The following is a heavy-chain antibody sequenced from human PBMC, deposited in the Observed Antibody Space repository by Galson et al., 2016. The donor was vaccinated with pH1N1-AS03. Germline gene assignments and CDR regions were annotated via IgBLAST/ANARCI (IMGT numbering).Heavy chain of an antibody. D-gene: IGHD5-12*01. J-gene: IGHJ4*02. CDR1: GFTFSIYW. Sequence: SLRLSCAASGFTFSIYWMHWVRQAPGKGLEWVSVIGGSGDYTDYADSVKGRFTISRDNSKDTLYLQMNSLRAEDSAVYFCARKYSGFDYWGQGTLITVSS. CDR3: ARKYSGFDY. V-gene: IGHV3-23*01. CDR2: IGGSGDYT.